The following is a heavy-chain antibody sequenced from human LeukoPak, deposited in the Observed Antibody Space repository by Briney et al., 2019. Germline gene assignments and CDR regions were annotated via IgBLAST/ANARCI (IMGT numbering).Heavy chain of an antibody. CDR3: ARDPTLAGYFDY. CDR1: GFTFSSYA. Sequence: GRSLRLSCAASGFTFSSYAMPWVRRAPGKGLEWVAVISYDGSNKYYADSVKGRFTISRDNSKNTLYLQMNSLRAEDTAVYYCARDPTLAGYFDYWGQGTLVTVSS. CDR2: ISYDGSNK. J-gene: IGHJ4*02. V-gene: IGHV3-30-3*01.